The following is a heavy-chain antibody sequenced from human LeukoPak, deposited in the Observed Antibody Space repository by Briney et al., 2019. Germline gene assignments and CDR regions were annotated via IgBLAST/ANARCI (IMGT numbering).Heavy chain of an antibody. J-gene: IGHJ4*02. D-gene: IGHD4-17*01. Sequence: GGSLRLSCAASGFIFSHYGMNWVRQAPGKGLEWVSGITSRSTTYYADSVKGRFTISRDNSKNTLYLQMNSLRAEDTAVYYCAKSDYGLFPVDYWGQGTLVTVSS. CDR3: AKSDYGLFPVDY. CDR1: GFIFSHYG. V-gene: IGHV3-23*01. CDR2: ITSRSTT.